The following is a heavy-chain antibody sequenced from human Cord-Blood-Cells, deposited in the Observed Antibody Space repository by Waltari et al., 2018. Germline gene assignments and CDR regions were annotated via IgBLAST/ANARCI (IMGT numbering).Heavy chain of an antibody. CDR3: ARDRSGYDYYYYYGMDV. J-gene: IGHJ6*02. Sequence: QVQLVQSGAEVKKPVASVKVSCKASGYTFTSYAMHWVRPAPGQRLEWMGWINAGNGNTKYSQKFQGRVTITRDTSASTAYMELSSLRSEDTAVYYCARDRSGYDYYYYYGMDVWGQGTTVTVSS. CDR2: INAGNGNT. D-gene: IGHD5-12*01. CDR1: GYTFTSYA. V-gene: IGHV1-3*01.